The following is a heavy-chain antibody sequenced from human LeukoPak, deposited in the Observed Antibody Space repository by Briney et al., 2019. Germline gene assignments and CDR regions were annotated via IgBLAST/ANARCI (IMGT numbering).Heavy chain of an antibody. Sequence: PGRSLRLSCAASGFTFSSYAIHWVRQAPGKGLEWVAVISYDGSNKYYADSVKGRFTISRDNSKNTLYLQMNSLRAEDTAVYYCAREVEWLSYWGQGTLVTVSS. D-gene: IGHD3-3*01. V-gene: IGHV3-30-3*01. CDR1: GFTFSSYA. CDR2: ISYDGSNK. CDR3: AREVEWLSY. J-gene: IGHJ4*02.